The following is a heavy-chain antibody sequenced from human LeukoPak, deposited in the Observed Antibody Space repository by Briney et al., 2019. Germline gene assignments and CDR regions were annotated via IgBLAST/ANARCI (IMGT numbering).Heavy chain of an antibody. CDR3: AKDRYSSSALFAITPFDY. J-gene: IGHJ4*02. Sequence: GGSLRLSCAASGSTFSSYWVSWVRQAPGKGLEWVANIKQDGSEKYYVDSVKGRFTISRDNAKNTLYLQLNSLRAEDTAVYYCAKDRYSSSALFAITPFDYWGQGTLITVSS. CDR2: IKQDGSEK. D-gene: IGHD6-13*01. CDR1: GSTFSSYW. V-gene: IGHV3-7*01.